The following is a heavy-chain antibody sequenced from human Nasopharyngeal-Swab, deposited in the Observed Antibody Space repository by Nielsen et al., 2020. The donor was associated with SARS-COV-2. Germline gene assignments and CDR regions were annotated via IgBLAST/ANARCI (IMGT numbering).Heavy chain of an antibody. D-gene: IGHD2-21*01. Sequence: WIRQPPGKGLEWIGHICYTGITNYNPSLKSRVTISVDTSKNQFSLRLTSVTAADTAVYYCARRIADYMDVWGKGTTVTVSS. V-gene: IGHV4-59*08. CDR2: ICYTGIT. J-gene: IGHJ6*03. CDR3: ARRIADYMDV.